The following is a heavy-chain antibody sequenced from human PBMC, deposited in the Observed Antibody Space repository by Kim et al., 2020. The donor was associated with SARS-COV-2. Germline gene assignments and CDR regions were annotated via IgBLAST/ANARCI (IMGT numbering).Heavy chain of an antibody. J-gene: IGHJ4*02. CDR3: VRTGPEGCFDY. V-gene: IGHV6-1*01. Sequence: NDYAVSVKSRITINPDTSRNQFSLQLNSVSPEDTAVYYCVRTGPEGCFDYWGQGTLVTVSS. D-gene: IGHD1-1*01. CDR2: N.